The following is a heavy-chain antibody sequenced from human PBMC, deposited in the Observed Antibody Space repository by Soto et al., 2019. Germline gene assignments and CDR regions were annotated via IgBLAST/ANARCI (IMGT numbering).Heavy chain of an antibody. J-gene: IGHJ3*02. CDR2: INPNSGGT. D-gene: IGHD3-3*01. Sequence: ASVKVSCKASGYTFTGYYMHWVRQAPGQGLEWMGWINPNSGGTNYAQKFQGWVTMTRDTSISTAYMELSRLRSDDTAVYYCARDRLRLRGYDFWSGYHDAFDIWGQGTVVTVSS. CDR1: GYTFTGYY. CDR3: ARDRLRLRGYDFWSGYHDAFDI. V-gene: IGHV1-2*04.